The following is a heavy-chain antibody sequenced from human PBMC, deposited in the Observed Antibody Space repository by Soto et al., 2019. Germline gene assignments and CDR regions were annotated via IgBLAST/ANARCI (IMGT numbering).Heavy chain of an antibody. D-gene: IGHD3-10*01. Sequence: SETLSLTCTVSGGSISSGDYYWSWIRQPPGKGLEWIGYIYYSGSTYYNPSLKSRVTISVDTSKNQFSLKLSSVTAADTAVYYCARVKNDAYYGSGSRPQYYFDYWGQGTLVTVSS. J-gene: IGHJ4*02. CDR3: ARVKNDAYYGSGSRPQYYFDY. V-gene: IGHV4-30-4*01. CDR2: IYYSGST. CDR1: GGSISSGDYY.